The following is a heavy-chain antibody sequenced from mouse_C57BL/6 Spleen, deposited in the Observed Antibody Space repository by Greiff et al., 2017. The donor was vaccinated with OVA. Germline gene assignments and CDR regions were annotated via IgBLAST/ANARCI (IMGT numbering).Heavy chain of an antibody. CDR2: INPNNGGT. CDR1: GYTFTDYY. CDR3: ARDGSWFAY. D-gene: IGHD2-3*01. J-gene: IGHJ3*01. V-gene: IGHV1-26*01. Sequence: VQLQQSGPELVKPGASVKISCKASGYTFTDYYMNWVKQSHGKSLEWIGDINPNNGGTSYHQKFKGKATLTVDKSASTAYMELRSLTSEDSAVYYCARDGSWFAYWGQGTLVTVSA.